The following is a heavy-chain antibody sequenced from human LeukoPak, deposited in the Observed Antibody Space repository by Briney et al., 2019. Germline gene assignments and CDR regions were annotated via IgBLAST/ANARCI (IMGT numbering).Heavy chain of an antibody. Sequence: GGSLRLSCAASGFTFSSYWMSWVCQAPGKGLEWVANMNQDGSEKYYLDSVKGRFTISRDNAKSSLYLQMNSLRADDTAVYYCARDRALYDSRRGYYYTEDDYWGQGTLVTVSS. V-gene: IGHV3-7*01. CDR2: MNQDGSEK. CDR3: ARDRALYDSRRGYYYTEDDY. CDR1: GFTFSSYW. D-gene: IGHD3-22*01. J-gene: IGHJ4*02.